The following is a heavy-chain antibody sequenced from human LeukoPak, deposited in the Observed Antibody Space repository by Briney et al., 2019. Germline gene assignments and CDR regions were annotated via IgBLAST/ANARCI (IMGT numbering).Heavy chain of an antibody. Sequence: SGGSLRLSCAASGFTFSNYAMSWVRQAPGKGLEWVSGISGSGGSTDYADSVKGRFTISRDSSKSTLYLQMNSLRAEDTAVYYCAKYLSVNTDMPNGFEYWGQGSLVTVSS. CDR1: GFTFSNYA. J-gene: IGHJ4*02. V-gene: IGHV3-23*01. D-gene: IGHD5-18*01. CDR2: ISGSGGST. CDR3: AKYLSVNTDMPNGFEY.